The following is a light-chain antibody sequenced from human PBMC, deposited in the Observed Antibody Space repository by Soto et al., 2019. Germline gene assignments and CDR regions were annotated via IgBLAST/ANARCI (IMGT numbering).Light chain of an antibody. CDR3: QRTNICPLT. CDR2: DVS. V-gene: IGKV3-15*01. J-gene: IGKJ1*01. CDR1: QSVSSK. Sequence: EIVMTQSPATLSVSPGERATLSCRASQSVSSKLAWYQQKPGQAPRLLIYDVSTRATGIPARFRGSGSGTEFTLTISGLQSEDFAVYYCQRTNICPLTFGQGTKVEMK.